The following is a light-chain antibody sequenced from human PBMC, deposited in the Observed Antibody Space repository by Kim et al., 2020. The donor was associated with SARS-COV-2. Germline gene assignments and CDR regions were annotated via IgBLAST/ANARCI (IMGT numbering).Light chain of an antibody. CDR2: VAS. J-gene: IGKJ2*01. CDR3: QQTYSYPYT. CDR1: QSISTY. Sequence: SASVGDRVTITCRASQSISTYLNWYQQKPGKAPNLLIYVASGLHSGVPSRFSGGGSGTDFTLTISSLQPDDFAIYFCQQTYSYPYTFGLGTKLEI. V-gene: IGKV1-39*01.